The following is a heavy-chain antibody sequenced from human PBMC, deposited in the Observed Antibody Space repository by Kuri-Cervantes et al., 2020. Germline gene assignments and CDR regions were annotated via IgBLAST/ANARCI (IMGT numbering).Heavy chain of an antibody. Sequence: SETLSLTCSVSGDSISRYYWSWIRQPPGKGLEWIGCIYYSGSINYNPSLKSRVTISIDTSKHQFSLKLSSVTAADTAVYYCARDTSGYDCWGQGTLVTVSS. CDR2: IYYSGSI. V-gene: IGHV4-59*12. J-gene: IGHJ4*02. CDR3: ARDTSGYDC. CDR1: GDSISRYY. D-gene: IGHD3-22*01.